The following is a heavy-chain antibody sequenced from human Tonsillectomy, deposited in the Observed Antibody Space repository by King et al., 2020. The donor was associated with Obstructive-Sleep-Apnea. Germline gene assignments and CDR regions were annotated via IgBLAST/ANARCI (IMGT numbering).Heavy chain of an antibody. CDR3: AKDFAETRQDIGVVVTAYYFDY. CDR1: GFSFSSYG. Sequence: VQLVESGGGVVQPGRSLRLSCAASGFSFSSYGMHWVRQAPGKGLEWVAVISYDGSNKYYADSVKGRFTISGDNSKNTLYLQMNSLRAEDTAVYYCAKDFAETRQDIGVVVTAYYFDYWGQGTLVTVSS. J-gene: IGHJ4*02. V-gene: IGHV3-30*18. CDR2: ISYDGSNK. D-gene: IGHD2-15*01.